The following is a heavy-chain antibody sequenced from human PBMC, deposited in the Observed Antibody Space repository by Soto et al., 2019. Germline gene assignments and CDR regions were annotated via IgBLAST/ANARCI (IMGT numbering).Heavy chain of an antibody. D-gene: IGHD3-10*01. CDR2: ISSSSSYI. J-gene: IGHJ4*02. Sequence: GGSLRLSCAASGFTFSSYSMNWVRQAPGKGLEWVSSISSSSSYIYYADSVKGRFTISRDNAKNSLYLQMNSLRAEDTAVYYCARESLGPYTMVRGEAGAHDYWGQGTLVTVSS. CDR3: ARESLGPYTMVRGEAGAHDY. CDR1: GFTFSSYS. V-gene: IGHV3-21*01.